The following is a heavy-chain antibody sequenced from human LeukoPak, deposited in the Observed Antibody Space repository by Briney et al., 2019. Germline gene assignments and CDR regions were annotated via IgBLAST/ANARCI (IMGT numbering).Heavy chain of an antibody. CDR3: AREVSEGFDF. J-gene: IGHJ4*02. D-gene: IGHD3-22*01. V-gene: IGHV3-21*01. CDR1: GFPFNAYW. CDR2: FGTRSTSI. Sequence: GGSLRLSCAASGFPFNAYWMTWVRQAPGKGQEWVSSFGTRSTSIYHAGSVKGRFAISRDDAKNSLYLQMNSLRAEDTALYYCAREVSEGFDFWGQGTLVTVSS.